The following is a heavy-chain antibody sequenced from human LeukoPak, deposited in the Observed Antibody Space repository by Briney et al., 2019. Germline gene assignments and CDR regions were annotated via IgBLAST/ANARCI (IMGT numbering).Heavy chain of an antibody. Sequence: GGSLRLSCAASGFTVSSNYMSWVRQAPGKGLEWVSVIYSGGSTYYADSVKGRFTISRDNSKNTLYLQMNSLRAEDTAVYYCARDFPGKTPQYYYDSSGYYPSDYWGQGILVTVSS. CDR1: GFTVSSNY. V-gene: IGHV3-66*01. D-gene: IGHD3-22*01. J-gene: IGHJ4*02. CDR2: IYSGGST. CDR3: ARDFPGKTPQYYYDSSGYYPSDY.